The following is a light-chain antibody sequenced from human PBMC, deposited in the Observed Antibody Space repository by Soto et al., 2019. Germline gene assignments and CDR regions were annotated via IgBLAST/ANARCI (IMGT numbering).Light chain of an antibody. CDR2: GAF. CDR1: PIVTTY. J-gene: IGKJ5*01. V-gene: IGKV3-11*01. Sequence: EIVLTQSPATLSLSPGEKAPLSCRASPIVTTYLAWYQQKPGQPPRLLIYGAFNRAAGIPARFSGSGSGTDFTLTISSLEPEDSAVYYCQQRNIWPPVTFGQGTRLEIK. CDR3: QQRNIWPPVT.